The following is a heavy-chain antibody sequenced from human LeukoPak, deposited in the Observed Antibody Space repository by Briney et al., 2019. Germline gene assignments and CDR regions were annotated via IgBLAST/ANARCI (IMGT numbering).Heavy chain of an antibody. CDR3: ARGHYYVDY. Sequence: SGPTLLHPTPTLTLTFTFSGFSLSTSGVGEGWVRQPPGKALEWPSLNHWDDDKRHNPSLKSRLTITKDTSKNQVVLTMTNMDPVDTATYYCARGHYYVDYWGQGTLVTVSS. CDR2: NHWDDDK. D-gene: IGHD3-10*01. CDR1: GFSLSTSGVG. V-gene: IGHV2-5*02. J-gene: IGHJ4*02.